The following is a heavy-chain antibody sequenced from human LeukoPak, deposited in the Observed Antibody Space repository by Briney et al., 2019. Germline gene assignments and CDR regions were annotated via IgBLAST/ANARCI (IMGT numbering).Heavy chain of an antibody. V-gene: IGHV3-30-3*01. J-gene: IGHJ5*02. Sequence: PGRSLRLSCAASGFTFSSYAMHWVRQAPGKGLEWVAVISYDGSNKYYADSVKGRFTISRDNSKNTLYLQMTSLRAEDTAVYYCAREVAPGGGSGSYYNLWGQGTLVTVSS. D-gene: IGHD3-10*01. CDR2: ISYDGSNK. CDR1: GFTFSSYA. CDR3: AREVAPGGGSGSYYNL.